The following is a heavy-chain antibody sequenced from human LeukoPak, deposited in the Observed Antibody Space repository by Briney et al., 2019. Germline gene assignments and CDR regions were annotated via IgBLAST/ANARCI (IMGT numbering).Heavy chain of an antibody. CDR2: IGGSGGDT. D-gene: IGHD1-1*01. Sequence: GSLRLSCAASGFTIRSYAMSWVRQAPGKGLEWVSAIGGSGGDTYYADSVKGRFTISRDNAKNSLYLQMNSLRAEDTAVYYCARGERGDFDYWGQGTLVTVSS. CDR3: ARGERGDFDY. V-gene: IGHV3-21*01. CDR1: GFTIRSYA. J-gene: IGHJ4*02.